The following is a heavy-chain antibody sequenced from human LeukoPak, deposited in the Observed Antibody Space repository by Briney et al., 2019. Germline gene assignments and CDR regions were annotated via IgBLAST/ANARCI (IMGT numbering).Heavy chain of an antibody. Sequence: SETLSLTCAVSGGSISSSNWWSWVRQPPGKGLEWIGEIYHSGSTNYNPSLKSRVTISVDKSKNQFSLKLSSVTAADTAVYYCARDHLTFTYYYDSSAPESAVDIWGQGTMVTVSS. CDR2: IYHSGST. V-gene: IGHV4-4*02. D-gene: IGHD3-22*01. CDR3: ARDHLTFTYYYDSSAPESAVDI. J-gene: IGHJ3*02. CDR1: GGSISSSNW.